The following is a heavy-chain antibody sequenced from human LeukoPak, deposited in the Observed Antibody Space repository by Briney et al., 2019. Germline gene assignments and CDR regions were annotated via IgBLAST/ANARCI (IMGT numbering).Heavy chain of an antibody. D-gene: IGHD3-3*01. V-gene: IGHV3-23*01. CDR3: AKDRVWVLEWLTPYNWFDP. J-gene: IGHJ5*02. CDR1: GFTFSSDA. Sequence: GGSLRLSCAASGFTFSSDAMSWVRQAPGKGLEWVSAISGSGGSTYYADSVKGRFTISRDNSKNTLYLQMNSLRAEDTAVYYCAKDRVWVLEWLTPYNWFDPWGQGTLVTVSS. CDR2: ISGSGGST.